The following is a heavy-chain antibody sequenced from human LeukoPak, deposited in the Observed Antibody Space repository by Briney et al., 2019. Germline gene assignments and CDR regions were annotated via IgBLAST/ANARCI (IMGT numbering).Heavy chain of an antibody. Sequence: EASVKVSCKASGYTFTGYYMHWVRQAPGQGLEWMGWINPNSGGTNYAQKFQGWVTMTRDTSISTAYMELSRLRSDDTAVYYCARGSYYDSGEYAAGAFDIWGQGTMVTVPS. V-gene: IGHV1-2*04. CDR1: GYTFTGYY. J-gene: IGHJ3*02. D-gene: IGHD3-22*01. CDR3: ARGSYYDSGEYAAGAFDI. CDR2: INPNSGGT.